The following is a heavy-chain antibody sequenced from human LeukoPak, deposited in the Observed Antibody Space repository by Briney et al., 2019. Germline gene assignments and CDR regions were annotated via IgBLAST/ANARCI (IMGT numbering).Heavy chain of an antibody. CDR1: GGSFSGYY. CDR3: AKDRTNYYDSSDLDY. J-gene: IGHJ4*02. Sequence: PSETLSLTCAVYGGSFSGYYWSWIRQPPGKGLEWIGEINHSGSTNYNPSLKSRVTISVDTSKNQFSLKLSSVTAADTAVYYCAKDRTNYYDSSDLDYWGQGTLVTVSS. CDR2: INHSGST. V-gene: IGHV4-34*01. D-gene: IGHD3-22*01.